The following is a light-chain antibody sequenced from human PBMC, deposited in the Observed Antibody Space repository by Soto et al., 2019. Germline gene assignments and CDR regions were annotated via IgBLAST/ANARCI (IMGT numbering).Light chain of an antibody. CDR3: AAWDDSINCYV. CDR1: SSNIGAGYD. J-gene: IGLJ1*01. CDR2: GNS. Sequence: QSVLTQPPSVSGAPGQRVTISCTGSSSNIGAGYDVHWYQQLPGTAPKLLIYGNSNRPSGVPDRFSGSKSGTSASLAISGHQSEDEADYYCAAWDDSINCYVFGTGTKGTVL. V-gene: IGLV1-40*01.